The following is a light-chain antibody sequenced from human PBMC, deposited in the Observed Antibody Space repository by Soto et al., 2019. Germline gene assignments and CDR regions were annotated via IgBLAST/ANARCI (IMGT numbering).Light chain of an antibody. CDR3: CSFALRSTLI. Sequence: QSALTQPPSASGSPGQSVTISCTGTSSDVGNYNLVSWYQQYPGKAPKLMIYEGGKRPSGVSNRFSGSKSGNTASLTISGLQAEDEADYYCCSFALRSTLIFGGGTQLTVL. J-gene: IGLJ2*01. CDR2: EGG. CDR1: SSDVGNYNL. V-gene: IGLV2-23*01.